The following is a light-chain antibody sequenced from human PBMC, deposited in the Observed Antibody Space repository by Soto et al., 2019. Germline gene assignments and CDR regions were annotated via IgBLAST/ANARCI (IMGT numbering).Light chain of an antibody. V-gene: IGLV2-14*01. CDR2: EVT. CDR3: SSYTRSSTLV. J-gene: IGLJ3*02. CDR1: SSDIGGYNY. Sequence: QSALTQPASVSGSPGQSITISCTGTSSDIGGYNYVSWYQQHPGKAPKLMIYEVTNRPSGVSSRFSGSKSGNTASLTISVLQAEDEADYYCSSYTRSSTLVFGGGTQLTVL.